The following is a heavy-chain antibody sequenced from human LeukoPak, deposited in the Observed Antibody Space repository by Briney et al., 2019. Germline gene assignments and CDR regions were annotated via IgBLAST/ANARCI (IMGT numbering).Heavy chain of an antibody. Sequence: SETLSLTCTVSGGSISSSSYYWGWIRQPPGKGLEWIGSIYYSGSTYYNPSLKSRVTISVDTSKNQFSLKLSSVTAADTAVYYCARGVDVVIRGTEQLYYFDYWGQGTLVTVSS. D-gene: IGHD3-22*01. J-gene: IGHJ4*02. CDR3: ARGVDVVIRGTEQLYYFDY. V-gene: IGHV4-39*07. CDR2: IYYSGST. CDR1: GGSISSSSYY.